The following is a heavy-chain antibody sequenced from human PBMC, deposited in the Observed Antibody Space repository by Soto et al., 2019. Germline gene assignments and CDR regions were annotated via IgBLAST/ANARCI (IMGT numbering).Heavy chain of an antibody. Sequence: NPSETLSLTCAVYGGSFSGYYWSWIRQPPGKGLEWIGEINHSGSTNYNPSLKSRVTISVDTSKNQFSLKLSSVTAADTAVYYCARARLYDFWSGYPPRRYYYYMDVWGKGTTVTVSS. J-gene: IGHJ6*03. V-gene: IGHV4-34*01. CDR2: INHSGST. CDR3: ARARLYDFWSGYPPRRYYYYMDV. CDR1: GGSFSGYY. D-gene: IGHD3-3*01.